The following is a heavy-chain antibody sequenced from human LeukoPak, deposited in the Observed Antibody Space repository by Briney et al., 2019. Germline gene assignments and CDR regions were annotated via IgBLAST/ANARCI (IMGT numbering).Heavy chain of an antibody. CDR1: GFTFSSYP. CDR2: ISGSGGST. CDR3: AKEGHSYSSGLN. V-gene: IGHV3-23*01. Sequence: GGALLLSCASSGFTFSSYPMSSVRQAPGKGLEWVSAISGSGGSTYYADSVKGRFTISRDNSKNTLYLQMNSLRAEDTAVYYCAKEGHSYSSGLNWGQGTLVTVSS. D-gene: IGHD6-19*01. J-gene: IGHJ4*02.